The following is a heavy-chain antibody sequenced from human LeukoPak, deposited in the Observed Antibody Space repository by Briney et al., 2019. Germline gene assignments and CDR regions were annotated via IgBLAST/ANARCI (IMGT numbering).Heavy chain of an antibody. CDR1: GYSISSSYY. D-gene: IGHD1-20*01. V-gene: IGHV4-4*07. Sequence: SETLSLTCAVSGYSISSSYYWSWIRQPAGKGLEWIGRIYTSGSTNYNPSLKSRVTMSVDTSKNQFSLKLSSVTAADTAVYYCAREGGITGVDYWGQGTLVTVSS. J-gene: IGHJ4*02. CDR3: AREGGITGVDY. CDR2: IYTSGST.